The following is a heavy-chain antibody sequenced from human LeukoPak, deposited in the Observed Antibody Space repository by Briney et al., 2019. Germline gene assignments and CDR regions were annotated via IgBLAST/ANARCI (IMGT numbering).Heavy chain of an antibody. CDR1: GFTFSNYA. CDR3: VKDWGAYFASGSSYFDY. CDR2: ISGSGGIT. D-gene: IGHD3-10*01. J-gene: IGHJ4*02. V-gene: IGHV3-23*01. Sequence: GGSLRLSCAASGFTFSNYAMSWVRQSPGKGLEWVSTISGSGGITYYTDSVKGRFTISRDNSKDTLYLQMNSLRPEDTAVYYCVKDWGAYFASGSSYFDYWGQGTLVTVSS.